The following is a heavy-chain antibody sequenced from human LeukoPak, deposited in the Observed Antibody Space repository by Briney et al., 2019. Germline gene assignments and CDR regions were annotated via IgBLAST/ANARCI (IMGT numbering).Heavy chain of an antibody. V-gene: IGHV4-34*01. Sequence: SETLSLTCAVYGGSFSGYYWSWIRQPPGKGLEWIGEINHSGSTNYNPSLKSRVTISVDTSKNQFSLKLSSVTAADTAVYYCASSLEENWFDPWGQGTLVTVSS. CDR2: INHSGST. CDR3: ASSLEENWFDP. CDR1: GGSFSGYY. J-gene: IGHJ5*02. D-gene: IGHD1-1*01.